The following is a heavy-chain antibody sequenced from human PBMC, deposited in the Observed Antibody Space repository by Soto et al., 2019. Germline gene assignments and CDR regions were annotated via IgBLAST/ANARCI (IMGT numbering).Heavy chain of an antibody. V-gene: IGHV4-39*01. CDR3: ARATEDIVVVVAAIGSGTYYFDY. Sequence: SETLSLTCTVSGGSISSSSYYWGWIRQPPGKGLEWIGSIYYSGSTYYNPSLKSRVTISVDTSKNQFSLKLSSVTAADTAVYYCARATEDIVVVVAAIGSGTYYFDYWGQGTLVTVSS. CDR1: GGSISSSSYY. J-gene: IGHJ4*02. D-gene: IGHD2-15*01. CDR2: IYYSGST.